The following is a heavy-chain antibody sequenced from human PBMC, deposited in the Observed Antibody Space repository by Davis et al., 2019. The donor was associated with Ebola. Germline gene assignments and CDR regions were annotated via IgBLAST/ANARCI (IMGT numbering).Heavy chain of an antibody. D-gene: IGHD3-22*01. Sequence: GGSLRLSCAASGFTFSSYGMHWVRQAPGKGLEWVAVIWYDGSNKYYADSVKGRFTISRDNSKNTLYLQMNSLRAEDTAVYYCASRTTYYYDSSGYFFAHWGQGTLVTVSS. CDR3: ASRTTYYYDSSGYFFAH. J-gene: IGHJ5*02. V-gene: IGHV3-33*01. CDR2: IWYDGSNK. CDR1: GFTFSSYG.